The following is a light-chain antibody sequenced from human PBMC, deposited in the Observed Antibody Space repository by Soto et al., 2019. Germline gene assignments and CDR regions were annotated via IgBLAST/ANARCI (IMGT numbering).Light chain of an antibody. CDR1: QSISTY. CDR2: AAA. J-gene: IGKJ4*01. Sequence: DIQMTQSPSSLSASVGDRVTITCRASQSISTYLNWYQQKPGKAPNLLIYAAATLHSGVPSRFSGSGSGTEFTLNITSLQPEDFATYYSRHYYSTPRTFGGGTKVDIK. CDR3: RHYYSTPRT. V-gene: IGKV1-39*01.